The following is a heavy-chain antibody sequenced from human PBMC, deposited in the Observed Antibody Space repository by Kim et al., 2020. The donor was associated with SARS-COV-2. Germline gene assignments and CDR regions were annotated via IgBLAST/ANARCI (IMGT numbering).Heavy chain of an antibody. Sequence: SLKSRVTISVDTSKNQGCLKLSCVTAADTAVYYCARGPGSTMIVWGLDYWGQGTLVTVSS. V-gene: IGHV4-34*01. J-gene: IGHJ4*02. D-gene: IGHD3-22*01. CDR3: ARGPGSTMIVWGLDY.